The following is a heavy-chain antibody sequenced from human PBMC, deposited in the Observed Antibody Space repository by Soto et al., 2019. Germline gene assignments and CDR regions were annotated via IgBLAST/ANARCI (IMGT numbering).Heavy chain of an antibody. V-gene: IGHV1-18*04. Sequence: ASVKVSCKASGYTFTSHGISWVRQAPGQGLEWLGWISTYNSRTHYAQKVQGRVTMTTDTSTSTAYLDLRSLTFDDTAVYYCARARYCASPSCYKHYYYGMDTWGQGTTVTVSS. CDR1: GYTFTSHG. CDR2: ISTYNSRT. D-gene: IGHD2-2*02. CDR3: ARARYCASPSCYKHYYYGMDT. J-gene: IGHJ6*02.